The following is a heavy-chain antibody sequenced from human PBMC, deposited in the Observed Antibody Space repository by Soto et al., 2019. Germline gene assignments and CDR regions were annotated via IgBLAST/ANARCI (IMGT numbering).Heavy chain of an antibody. V-gene: IGHV4-34*01. CDR2: INHSGST. CDR3: ASGGIAARIDY. CDR1: GGSFSGYY. Sequence: QVQLQQWGAGLLKPSETLSLTCAVCGGSFSGYYWSWIRQPPGKGLEWIGEINHSGSTNYNPSLKSRVTISVDTSKNQFSLKLSSVTAADTAVYYCASGGIAARIDYWGQGTLVTVSS. J-gene: IGHJ4*02. D-gene: IGHD6-6*01.